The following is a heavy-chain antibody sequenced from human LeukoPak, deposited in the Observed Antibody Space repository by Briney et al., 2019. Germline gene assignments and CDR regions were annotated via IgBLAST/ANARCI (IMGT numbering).Heavy chain of an antibody. CDR1: GGSISSGSYY. CDR3: ARSPRYDSSGYYPTGGLYYFDY. V-gene: IGHV4-61*10. CDR2: IYYSGST. J-gene: IGHJ4*02. D-gene: IGHD3-22*01. Sequence: SGTLSLTCTVSGGSISSGSYYWSWIRQPAGKGLEWIGYIYYSGSTNYNPSLKSRVTISVDTSKNQFSLKLSSVTAADTAVYYCARSPRYDSSGYYPTGGLYYFDYWGQGTLVTVSS.